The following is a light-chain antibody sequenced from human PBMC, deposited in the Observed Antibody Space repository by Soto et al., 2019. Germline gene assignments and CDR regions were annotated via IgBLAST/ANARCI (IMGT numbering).Light chain of an antibody. J-gene: IGLJ1*01. CDR3: CSYTSSSTYV. V-gene: IGLV2-14*03. CDR1: RSDVGGYNY. CDR2: DVT. Sequence: QSALTQPASVSGSHGQSITISCTGTRSDVGGYNYVYWHQHHPGKAPKLIIYDVTNRPSGVSDRFSGSKSGNTASLTISGLQAEDEADYYCCSYTSSSTYVFGPGTKLTVL.